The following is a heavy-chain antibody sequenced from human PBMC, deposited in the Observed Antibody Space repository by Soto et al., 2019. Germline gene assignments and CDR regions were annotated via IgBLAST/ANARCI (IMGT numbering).Heavy chain of an antibody. V-gene: IGHV1-69*01. CDR2: IIPIFGTA. J-gene: IGHJ5*02. CDR3: ARDGRGFGESGLFDP. D-gene: IGHD3-10*01. Sequence: QVQLVQSGAEVKKPGSSVKVSCKASGGTFSSYAISWVRQAPGQGLEWMGGIIPIFGTANYAQKFQGRVTITADESTSTAYRELSSLRSEDTAVYYCARDGRGFGESGLFDPWGQGTLVTVSS. CDR1: GGTFSSYA.